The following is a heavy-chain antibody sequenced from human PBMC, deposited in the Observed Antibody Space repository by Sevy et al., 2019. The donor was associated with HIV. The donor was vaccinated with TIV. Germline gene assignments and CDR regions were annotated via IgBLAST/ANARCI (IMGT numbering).Heavy chain of an antibody. CDR2: IYYTGST. J-gene: IGHJ5*02. V-gene: IGHV4-59*01. D-gene: IGHD5-12*01. CDR1: GGSISAYY. CDR3: ARAPPVRSGDDSLNWFDP. Sequence: SETLSLTCTAFGGSISAYYWSWIRQPPGKGLEYIGYIYYTGSTNYNPSLKSRVTISVDTSKNQFSLRLTSVTAADTAIYYWARAPPVRSGDDSLNWFDPWGQGTLVTVSS.